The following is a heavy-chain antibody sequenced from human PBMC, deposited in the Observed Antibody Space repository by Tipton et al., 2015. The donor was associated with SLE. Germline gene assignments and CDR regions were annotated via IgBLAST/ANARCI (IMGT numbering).Heavy chain of an antibody. D-gene: IGHD3-16*01. Sequence: TLSLTCTVSGGSISSYYWSRIRQHPGKGLEWIGYIYYSGSTYYNPSLKSRVTISVDTSKNQFSLKLSSVTAADTAVYYCARDRGHIAPWGQGTLVTVSS. CDR1: GGSISSYY. CDR2: IYYSGST. J-gene: IGHJ5*02. CDR3: ARDRGHIAP. V-gene: IGHV4-31*03.